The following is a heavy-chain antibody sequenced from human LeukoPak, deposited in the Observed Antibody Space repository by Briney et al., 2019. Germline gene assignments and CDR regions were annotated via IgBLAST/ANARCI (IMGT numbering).Heavy chain of an antibody. CDR3: ARVPSSWYHWFDP. Sequence: ASVKVSCKASGYTFTGYYMNWVRQAPGQGLEWMGWINPNSGDTNYAQKFTSRVIMTLDTSISTAYMQLSRLRSEDTAVYYCARVPSSWYHWFDPWGQGTLVTVSS. V-gene: IGHV1-2*02. CDR2: INPNSGDT. D-gene: IGHD6-13*01. CDR1: GYTFTGYY. J-gene: IGHJ5*02.